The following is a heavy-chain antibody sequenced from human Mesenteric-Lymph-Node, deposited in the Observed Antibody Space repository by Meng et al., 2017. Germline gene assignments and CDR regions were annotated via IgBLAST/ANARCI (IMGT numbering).Heavy chain of an antibody. J-gene: IGHJ6*02. CDR2: IKGQNDGGTT. V-gene: IGHV3-15*01. Sequence: GESLKISCAASGFTFSNAWMNWVRQAPGKGLEWVGRIKGQNDGGTTDYAAPVKGRFTISRDASKNTLYLEMNSLKTEDTAVYYCTTDREDHYFYYGMDVWGQGTTVTVSS. CDR1: GFTFSNAW. CDR3: TTDREDHYFYYGMDV. D-gene: IGHD2-15*01.